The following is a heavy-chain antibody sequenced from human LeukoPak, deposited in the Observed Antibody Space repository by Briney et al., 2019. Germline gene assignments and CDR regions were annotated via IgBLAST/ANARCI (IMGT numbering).Heavy chain of an antibody. CDR1: GGTLSSYA. CDR3: ARGGSGWYTYNWFDP. D-gene: IGHD6-19*01. V-gene: IGHV1-69*05. CDR2: IIPIFGTA. Sequence: SVKVSCKASGGTLSSYAISWVRQAPGQGLEWMGRIIPIFGTANYAQKFQGRVTITTDESTSTAYMELSSLRSEDTAVYYCARGGSGWYTYNWFDPWGQGTLVTVSS. J-gene: IGHJ5*02.